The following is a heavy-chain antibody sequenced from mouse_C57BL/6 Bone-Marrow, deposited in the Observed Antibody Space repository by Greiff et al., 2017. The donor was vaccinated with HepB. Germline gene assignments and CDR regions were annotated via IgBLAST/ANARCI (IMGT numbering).Heavy chain of an antibody. CDR3: TGGGKDYFDY. D-gene: IGHD1-3*01. CDR1: GFTFSNYW. J-gene: IGHJ2*01. Sequence: EVKLEESGGGLVQPGGSMKLSCVASGFTFSNYWMNWVRQSPEKGLEWVAQIRLKSDNYATHYAESVKGRFTISRDDSKSSVYLQMNNLRAEDTGIYYCTGGGKDYFDYWGQGTTLTVSS. CDR2: IRLKSDNYAT. V-gene: IGHV6-3*01.